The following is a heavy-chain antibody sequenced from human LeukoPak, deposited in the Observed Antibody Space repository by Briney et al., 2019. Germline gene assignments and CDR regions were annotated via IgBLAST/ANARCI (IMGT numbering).Heavy chain of an antibody. Sequence: GESLKISCKGSRYSFTSYWIGWVRQMPGKGLEWMGIIYPGDSDTRYSPSFQGQVTISADKSISTASLQWSSLKASHTAMYDCARYCGDCYLSGINYLDPWGQGTLVTVSS. V-gene: IGHV5-51*01. CDR2: IYPGDSDT. CDR1: RYSFTSYW. J-gene: IGHJ5*02. D-gene: IGHD2-21*02. CDR3: ARYCGDCYLSGINYLDP.